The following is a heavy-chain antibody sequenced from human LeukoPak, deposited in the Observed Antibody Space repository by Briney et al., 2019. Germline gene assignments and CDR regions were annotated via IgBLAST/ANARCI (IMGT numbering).Heavy chain of an antibody. CDR3: ARGLSRRVLPFDY. CDR1: GGSISGDYYY. CDR2: ISSNGTA. V-gene: IGHV4-61*02. J-gene: IGHJ4*02. Sequence: KPSETLSLTCSVSGGSISGDYYYWSWIRQTAGEGLEWIGRISSNGTAAYNPSLKSRVTISLDMSKNQFSLKLNSVTAADTALYYCARGLSRRVLPFDYWGQGTLVTVSS. D-gene: IGHD3-16*01.